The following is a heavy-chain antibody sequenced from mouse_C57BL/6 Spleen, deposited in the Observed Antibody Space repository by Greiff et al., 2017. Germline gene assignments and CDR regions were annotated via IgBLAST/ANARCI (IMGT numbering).Heavy chain of an antibody. D-gene: IGHD2-4*01. Sequence: VQLQESGAELARPGASVKLSCKASGYTFTSYGISWVKQRTGQGLEWIGEIYPRSGNTSYNEKFKGKATLTADKSSRTAYMGLRSLASEDSAGYFCVYYENAMDYWGQGTSVTVSS. CDR3: VYYENAMDY. CDR1: GYTFTSYG. J-gene: IGHJ4*01. V-gene: IGHV1-81*01. CDR2: IYPRSGNT.